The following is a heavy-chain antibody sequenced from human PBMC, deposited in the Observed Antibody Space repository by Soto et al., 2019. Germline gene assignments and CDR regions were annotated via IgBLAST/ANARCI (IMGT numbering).Heavy chain of an antibody. J-gene: IGHJ4*02. CDR3: AIDYDILTGYLNY. CDR1: GYTFTSYD. D-gene: IGHD3-9*01. V-gene: IGHV1-8*01. Sequence: ASVKVSCKASGYTFTSYDINWVRQATGQGLEWMGWMNPNSGNTGYAQKFQGRVTMTRSISISTAYMELSSLRSEDTAVYYCAIDYDILTGYLNYWGQGTLVTVSS. CDR2: MNPNSGNT.